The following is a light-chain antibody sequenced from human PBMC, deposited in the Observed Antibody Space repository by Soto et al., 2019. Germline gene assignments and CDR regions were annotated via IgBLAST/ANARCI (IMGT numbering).Light chain of an antibody. V-gene: IGKV3-20*01. CDR1: QSVSSNY. J-gene: IGKJ5*01. Sequence: ALTQSPGSLSSSPGERATLSCRASQSVSSNYLAWYQQKPGQAPRLLIYGASSRATGIPDRFSGSGSGTDFTLTINRLEPDDFAVYYCQQYSKWPITFGQGTRLEIK. CDR2: GAS. CDR3: QQYSKWPIT.